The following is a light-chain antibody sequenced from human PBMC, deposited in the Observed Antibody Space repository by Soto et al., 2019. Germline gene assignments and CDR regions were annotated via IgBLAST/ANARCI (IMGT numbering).Light chain of an antibody. CDR3: QQYNSYWT. CDR2: DAS. CDR1: QSISSW. J-gene: IGKJ1*01. V-gene: IGKV1-5*01. Sequence: DIQMTQSPSTLSASVGDRVTITCRASQSISSWLAWYQQKPGKAPKLLIYDASSLESGVPSRFSGSGSGTEFTLTISSLQPDDLAPYYCQQYNSYWTFGQGNKVEIK.